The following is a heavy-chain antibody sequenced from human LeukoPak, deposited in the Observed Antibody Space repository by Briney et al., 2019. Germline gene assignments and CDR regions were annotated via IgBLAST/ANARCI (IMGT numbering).Heavy chain of an antibody. CDR3: ARDRQQLVFPYYYYGMDV. V-gene: IGHV4-31*03. CDR1: GGSISSGGYY. J-gene: IGHJ6*02. Sequence: SQTLSLTCTVSGGSISSGGYYWSWIRQHPGKGLEWIGYIYYSGSTYYNPSLKSRVTISEDTSKNQFSLKLSSVTAADTAVYYCARDRQQLVFPYYYYGMDVWGQGTTVTVSS. D-gene: IGHD6-13*01. CDR2: IYYSGST.